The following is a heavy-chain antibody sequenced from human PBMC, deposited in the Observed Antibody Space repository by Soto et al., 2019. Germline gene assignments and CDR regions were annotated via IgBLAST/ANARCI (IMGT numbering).Heavy chain of an antibody. D-gene: IGHD4-4*01. J-gene: IGHJ6*02. V-gene: IGHV3-30-3*01. CDR3: ARVGPYDYTVYGMDV. Sequence: GGSLRLSCAASGSTFSSYAMHWVRQAPGKGLEWVAVISYDGSNKYYADSVKGRFTISRDNSKNTLYLQMNSLRAEDTAVYYCARVGPYDYTVYGMDVWGQGTTVTVSS. CDR2: ISYDGSNK. CDR1: GSTFSSYA.